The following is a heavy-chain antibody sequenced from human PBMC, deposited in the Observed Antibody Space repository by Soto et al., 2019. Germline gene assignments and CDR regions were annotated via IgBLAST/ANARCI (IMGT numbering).Heavy chain of an antibody. D-gene: IGHD2-21*02. V-gene: IGHV4-59*01. CDR2: MYNTGST. CDR1: GGSISGYY. Sequence: SETLSLTCTVSGGSISGYYWSWIRQPPGKGLEWIGYMYNTGSTVYNPSFKSRVTISVDTSKNQFSLKLNSVTAADTAVYYCARDLWGYCGTDCYPLDVWGQVTTVTVSS. CDR3: ARDLWGYCGTDCYPLDV. J-gene: IGHJ6*01.